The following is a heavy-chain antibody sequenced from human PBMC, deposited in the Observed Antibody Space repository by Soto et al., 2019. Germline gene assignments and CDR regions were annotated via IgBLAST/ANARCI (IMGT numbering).Heavy chain of an antibody. CDR1: GGTFSSYA. D-gene: IGHD1-26*01. CDR2: IIPIFGTA. V-gene: IGHV1-69*13. Sequence: SVKVSCKASGGTFSSYAINWVRQAPGQGLEWMGGIIPIFGTANYAQKFQGRVTITADESTSTAYMELSSLRSEDTAVYYCARDRRQKWAFDIWGQGTMVTVSS. CDR3: ARDRRQKWAFDI. J-gene: IGHJ3*02.